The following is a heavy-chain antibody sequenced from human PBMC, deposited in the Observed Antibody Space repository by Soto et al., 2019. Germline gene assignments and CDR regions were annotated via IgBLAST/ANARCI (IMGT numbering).Heavy chain of an antibody. D-gene: IGHD6-13*01. Sequence: QVQLVQSGAEVRKPGSSVKVSCKASGGTFSSYPISWVRQAPGQGLEWMGGIIPIFGTTNYAQKFQGRVTIIADESTSKVYMEQSSLISEDTAVYYCARDLRRQLGGYYGMDVWGQGTTVTVSS. CDR2: IIPIFGTT. CDR1: GGTFSSYP. V-gene: IGHV1-69*01. CDR3: ARDLRRQLGGYYGMDV. J-gene: IGHJ6*02.